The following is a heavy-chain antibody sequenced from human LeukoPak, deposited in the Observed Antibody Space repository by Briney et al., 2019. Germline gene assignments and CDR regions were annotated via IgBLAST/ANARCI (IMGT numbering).Heavy chain of an antibody. V-gene: IGHV3-21*01. J-gene: IGHJ4*02. D-gene: IGHD3-10*01. Sequence: GGSLRLSCAASGFTFSSYSMNWVRRAPGKGLEWVSSISSSSYIYYADSVKGRFTISRDNAKNSLYLQMNSLRAEDTAVYYCARDTNTMVRGVIGYWGQGTLVTVSS. CDR3: ARDTNTMVRGVIGY. CDR1: GFTFSSYS. CDR2: ISSSSYI.